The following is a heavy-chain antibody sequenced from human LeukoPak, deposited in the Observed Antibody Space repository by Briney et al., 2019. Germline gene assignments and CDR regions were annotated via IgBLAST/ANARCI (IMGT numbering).Heavy chain of an antibody. V-gene: IGHV3-30*04. Sequence: GGSLRLSCAASGFTFSSYAMHWVRQAPGKGQEWVTVISYDGSNKYYADSVKGRFTISRDNSKNTLYLQMNSLRAEDTAVYYCARDLLDCSGGSCYGGWSDPWGQGTLVTVSS. CDR1: GFTFSSYA. D-gene: IGHD2-15*01. J-gene: IGHJ5*02. CDR2: ISYDGSNK. CDR3: ARDLLDCSGGSCYGGWSDP.